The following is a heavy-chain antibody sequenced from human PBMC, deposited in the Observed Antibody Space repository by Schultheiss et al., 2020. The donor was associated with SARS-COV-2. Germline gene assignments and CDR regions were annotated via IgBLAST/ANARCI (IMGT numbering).Heavy chain of an antibody. J-gene: IGHJ3*02. CDR3: AKGGDIVVAGNAFDI. CDR1: GGSISSGSYY. D-gene: IGHD2-15*01. V-gene: IGHV4-61*01. CDR2: IYYSGST. Sequence: SETLSLTCTVSGGSISSGSYYWSWIRQPPGKGLEWIGYIYYSGSTNYNPSLKSRVTISVDTSKNQFSLKLSSVTAADTAVYYCAKGGDIVVAGNAFDIWGQGTMVTVSS.